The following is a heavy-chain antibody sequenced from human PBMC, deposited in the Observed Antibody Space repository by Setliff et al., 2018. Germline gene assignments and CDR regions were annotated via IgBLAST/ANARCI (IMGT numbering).Heavy chain of an antibody. CDR1: GDSISSGSYY. J-gene: IGHJ5*02. Sequence: SETLSLTCTVSGDSISSGSYYWTWIRQPDGKGLEWIGHFHTGGSTNYNRSLRSRVSISVDTSKNQFSLKLSSVTAADTATYYCARAGPTVTFFRVLVISWWDPWGQGSLVTVSS. D-gene: IGHD3-3*01. CDR3: ARAGPTVTFFRVLVISWWDP. V-gene: IGHV4-61*09. CDR2: FHTGGST.